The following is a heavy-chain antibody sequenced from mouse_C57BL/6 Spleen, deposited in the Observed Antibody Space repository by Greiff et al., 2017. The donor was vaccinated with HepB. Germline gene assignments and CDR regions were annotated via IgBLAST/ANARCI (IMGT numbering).Heavy chain of an antibody. CDR3: AKGYYGSPYYAMDY. CDR1: GYTFTDYN. D-gene: IGHD1-1*01. V-gene: IGHV1-22*01. CDR2: INPNNGGT. Sequence: EVQLQQSGPELVKPGASVKMSCKASGYTFTDYNMHWVKQSHGKSLEWIGYINPNNGGTSYNQKFKGKATLTVNKSSSTAYMELRSLTSEDSAVYYCAKGYYGSPYYAMDYWGQGTSVTVSS. J-gene: IGHJ4*01.